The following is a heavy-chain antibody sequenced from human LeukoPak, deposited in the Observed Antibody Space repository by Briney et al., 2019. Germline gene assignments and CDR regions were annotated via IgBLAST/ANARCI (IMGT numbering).Heavy chain of an antibody. V-gene: IGHV1-69*13. D-gene: IGHD6-13*01. Sequence: ASVKVSCKASGGTFSSYAISWVRQAPGQGLEWMGGIIPIFGTANYAQKFQGRVTITADESTSTAYMELSSLRSEDTAVYYCARDHELYSSSWYAFDYWGQGTLVTVSS. J-gene: IGHJ4*02. CDR2: IIPIFGTA. CDR3: ARDHELYSSSWYAFDY. CDR1: GGTFSSYA.